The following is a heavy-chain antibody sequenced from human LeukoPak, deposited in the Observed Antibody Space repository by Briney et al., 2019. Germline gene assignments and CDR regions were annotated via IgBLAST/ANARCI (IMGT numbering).Heavy chain of an antibody. J-gene: IGHJ4*02. CDR2: INPSGGST. V-gene: IGHV1-46*01. Sequence: ASVKVSCKASGYTFTSYYMHWVRQAPGQGLEWMGIINPSGGSTNYAQKFQGRVTITADESTSTAYMELSSLRSEDTAVYYCARAPRPDYFDYWGQGTLATVSS. CDR3: ARAPRPDYFDY. CDR1: GYTFTSYY.